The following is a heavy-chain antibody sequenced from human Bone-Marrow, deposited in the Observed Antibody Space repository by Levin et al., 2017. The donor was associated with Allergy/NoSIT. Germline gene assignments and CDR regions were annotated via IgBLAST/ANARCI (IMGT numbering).Heavy chain of an antibody. V-gene: IGHV3-9*01. CDR2: ISWNSGSI. D-gene: IGHD3-3*01. CDR1: GFTFDDYA. J-gene: IGHJ4*02. CDR3: AKVDFWSGSGFDY. Sequence: SLKISCAASGFTFDDYAMHWVRQAPGKGLEWVSGISWNSGSIGYADSVKGRFTISRDNAKNSLYLQMNSLRAEDTALYYCAKVDFWSGSGFDYWGQGTLVTVSS.